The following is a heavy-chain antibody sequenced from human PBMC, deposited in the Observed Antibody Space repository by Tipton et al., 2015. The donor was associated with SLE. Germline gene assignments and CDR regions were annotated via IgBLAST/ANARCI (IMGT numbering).Heavy chain of an antibody. V-gene: IGHV4-38-2*02. Sequence: TLSLTCTVSLYSIGSGFYWDWVRRPPGKGLEWIGSIYYSGSTYYNPSLKSRVTISVDTSKNQFSLKLSSVTAADTAVYYCASTSGYSSSWYSPYNWFDPWGQGTLVTVSS. CDR1: LYSIGSGFY. D-gene: IGHD6-13*01. CDR2: IYYSGST. J-gene: IGHJ5*02. CDR3: ASTSGYSSSWYSPYNWFDP.